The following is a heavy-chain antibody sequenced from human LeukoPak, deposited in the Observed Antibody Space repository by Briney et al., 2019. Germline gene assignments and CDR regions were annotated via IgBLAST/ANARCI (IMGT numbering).Heavy chain of an antibody. J-gene: IGHJ4*02. CDR3: ARAVSRRGYSYGTFDY. Sequence: PSQTLSLTCAVSGGSISSGGYSWSWIRQPPGKGLGWIGYIYHSGSTYYNPSLKSRVTISVDRSKNQFSLKLSSVTAADTAVYYCARAVSRRGYSYGTFDYWGQGTLVTVSS. CDR2: IYHSGST. D-gene: IGHD5-18*01. V-gene: IGHV4-30-2*01. CDR1: GGSISSGGYS.